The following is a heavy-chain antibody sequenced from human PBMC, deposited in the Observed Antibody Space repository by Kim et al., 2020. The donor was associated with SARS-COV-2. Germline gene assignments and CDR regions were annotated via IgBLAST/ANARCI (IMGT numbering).Heavy chain of an antibody. J-gene: IGHJ4*02. V-gene: IGHV4-39*01. CDR1: GASISTNNYY. CDR3: SRLLSSTWFFAF. CDR2: IYYTGNT. Sequence: SETLSLTCTVSGASISTNNYYWAWIRQPPGKALEWIGSIYYTGNTYYNPSLASRVTISIATSNNEFSLKLSSVTAADTAMYYCSRLLSSTWFFAFWGQG. D-gene: IGHD6-13*01.